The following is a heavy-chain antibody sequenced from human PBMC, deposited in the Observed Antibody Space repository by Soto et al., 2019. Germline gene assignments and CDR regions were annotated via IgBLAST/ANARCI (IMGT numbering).Heavy chain of an antibody. CDR2: ISHNGGTT. Sequence: EVQLLESGGGSVQPGGSLRLSCAASGFTFNNYAMHWVRRPPGKGLEWVSSISHNGGTTYYADSVKGRFSISRDSLAGTLSLQKNSLRAEHTAFYFSAKGPEQNWNFDYGGQGTLVTV. J-gene: IGHJ4*02. D-gene: IGHD1-1*01. CDR3: AKGPEQNWNFDY. V-gene: IGHV3-23*01. CDR1: GFTFNNYA.